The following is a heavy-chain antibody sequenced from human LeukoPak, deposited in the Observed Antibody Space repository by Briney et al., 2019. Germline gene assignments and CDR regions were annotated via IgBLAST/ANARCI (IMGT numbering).Heavy chain of an antibody. CDR1: GYTFTSYA. V-gene: IGHV1-46*01. J-gene: IGHJ4*02. CDR2: INPSGGST. CDR3: ARQQYSYGSGFDY. D-gene: IGHD5-18*01. Sequence: ASVKVSCKASGYTFTSYAMNWVRQAPGQGLEWMGIINPSGGSTSYAQKFQGRVTMTRDTSTSTVYMELSSLRSEDTAVYYCARQQYSYGSGFDYWGQGTLVTVSS.